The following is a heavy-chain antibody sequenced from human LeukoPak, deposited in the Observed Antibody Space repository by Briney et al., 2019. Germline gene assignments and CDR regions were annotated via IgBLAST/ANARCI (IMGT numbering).Heavy chain of an antibody. J-gene: IGHJ4*02. CDR2: FDPEDGET. Sequence: ASVKVSCKVSGYTLTELFMHWVRQAPGKGLEWMGGFDPEDGETVYAQKLQGRVTMTEDTSTDTAYMELSSLRSEDTAVYYCATATSGITVAGRTGFSYFDYWGQGTLVTVSS. CDR3: ATATSGITVAGRTGFSYFDY. V-gene: IGHV1-24*01. CDR1: GYTLTELF. D-gene: IGHD6-13*01.